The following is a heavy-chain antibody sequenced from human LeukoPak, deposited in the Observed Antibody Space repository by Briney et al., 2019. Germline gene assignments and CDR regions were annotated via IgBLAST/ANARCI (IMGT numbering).Heavy chain of an antibody. Sequence: PSETLSLTCTVSGGSISSSSYYWGWIRQPPGKGLEWIGSIYYSGSTYYNPSLKSRVTISVDTSKNQFSLKLNSVTAADTSVYYCARRTSGADAHFDYWGQGTLATVSS. CDR1: GGSISSSSYY. D-gene: IGHD2-15*01. CDR3: ARRTSGADAHFDY. J-gene: IGHJ4*02. CDR2: IYYSGST. V-gene: IGHV4-39*01.